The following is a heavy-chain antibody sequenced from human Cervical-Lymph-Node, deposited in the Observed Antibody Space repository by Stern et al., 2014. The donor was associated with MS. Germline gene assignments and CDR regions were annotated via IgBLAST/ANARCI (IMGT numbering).Heavy chain of an antibody. D-gene: IGHD3-10*01. CDR3: ARANYNGSGSYYNPAYFDY. Sequence: QVQLVQSGAEVKKPGASVKVSCKASGYTFTTYYMHWVRQAPGQGLEWMGIINPSGGDPSHAQKFQGRVTMTRDTSTSTVYMELSSLRSEDTAVYYCARANYNGSGSYYNPAYFDYWGQGTLVTVSS. V-gene: IGHV1-46*01. J-gene: IGHJ4*02. CDR1: GYTFTTYY. CDR2: INPSGGDP.